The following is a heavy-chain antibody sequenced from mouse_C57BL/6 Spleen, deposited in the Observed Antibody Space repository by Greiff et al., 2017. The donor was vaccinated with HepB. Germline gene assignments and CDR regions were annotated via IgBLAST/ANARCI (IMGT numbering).Heavy chain of an antibody. V-gene: IGHV1-69*01. D-gene: IGHD3-2*02. CDR3: ARSGDSSGYAWFAY. J-gene: IGHJ3*01. Sequence: QVQLKQPGAELVMPGASVKLSCKASGYTFTSYWMHWVKQRPGQGLEWIGEIDPSDSYTNYNQKFKGKSTLTVDKSSSTAYMQLSSLTSEDSAVYYCARSGDSSGYAWFAYWGQGTLVTVSA. CDR1: GYTFTSYW. CDR2: IDPSDSYT.